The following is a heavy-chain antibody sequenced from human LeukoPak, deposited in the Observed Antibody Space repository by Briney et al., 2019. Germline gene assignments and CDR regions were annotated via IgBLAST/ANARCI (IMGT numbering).Heavy chain of an antibody. CDR2: MNPNSGNT. J-gene: IGHJ6*03. V-gene: IGHV1-8*02. CDR3: ARGLGDLLRLERRSLYYYYYMDV. D-gene: IGHD1-1*01. CDR1: GGTFSSYA. Sequence: VASVKVSCKASGGTFSSYAISWVRQATGQGLEWMGWMNPNSGNTGYAQKFQGRVTMTRNTSISTAYMELSSLRSEDTAVYYCARGLGDLLRLERRSLYYYYYMDVWGKGTTVTISS.